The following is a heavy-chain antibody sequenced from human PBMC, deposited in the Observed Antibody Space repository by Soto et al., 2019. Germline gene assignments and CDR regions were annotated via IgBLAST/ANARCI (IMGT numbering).Heavy chain of an antibody. CDR3: ARLTHSTSYWYFDL. D-gene: IGHD2-2*01. CDR2: IYYSGST. CDR1: GGSISSSSYY. Sequence: PSETLSLTCTVSGGSISSSSYYWGWIRQPPGEGLEWFGNIYYSGSTYYNPSLKSRVTISVDTSKNQFSPKLTSVTATDTAVYYCARLTHSTSYWYFDLWGRGTLVTVSS. V-gene: IGHV4-39*01. J-gene: IGHJ2*01.